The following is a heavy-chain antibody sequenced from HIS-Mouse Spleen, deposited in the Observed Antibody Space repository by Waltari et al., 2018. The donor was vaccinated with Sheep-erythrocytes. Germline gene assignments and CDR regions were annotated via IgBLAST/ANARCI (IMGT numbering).Heavy chain of an antibody. V-gene: IGHV2-5*02. J-gene: IGHJ5*02. CDR2: IYWDDDK. CDR1: GFSLSTSGVG. CDR3: AHVSENYDFWSGYYGYNWFDP. D-gene: IGHD3-3*01. Sequence: QITLKESGPTLVKPTQTLTLTCTFSGFSLSTSGVGVGWIRQPPGKALEWLALIYWDDDKRYSPSLKGRLTITKETSKNQLVLTMTNMDPVDTATYYCAHVSENYDFWSGYYGYNWFDPWGQGTLVTVSS.